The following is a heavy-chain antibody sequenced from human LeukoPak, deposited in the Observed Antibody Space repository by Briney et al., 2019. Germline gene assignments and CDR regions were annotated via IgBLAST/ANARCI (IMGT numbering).Heavy chain of an antibody. J-gene: IGHJ4*02. V-gene: IGHV3-15*01. D-gene: IGHD2-2*01. CDR2: IKSKTDGGTT. Sequence: GSLRLSCAASGFTFSNAWMSWVRQAPGKGLEWVGRIKSKTDGGTTDYAAPVKGRFTISRDDSKNTLYLQMNSLKTEDTAVYYCTTGYCSSTSCYDRYFDYWGRGTLVTVSS. CDR3: TTGYCSSTSCYDRYFDY. CDR1: GFTFSNAW.